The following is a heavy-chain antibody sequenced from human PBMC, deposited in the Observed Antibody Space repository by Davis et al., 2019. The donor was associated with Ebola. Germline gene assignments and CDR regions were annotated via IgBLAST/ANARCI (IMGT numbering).Heavy chain of an antibody. CDR2: IYTSGST. J-gene: IGHJ4*02. CDR1: GGSISSYY. Sequence: SETLSPTCTVPGGSISSYYWSWIRQPAGKGLEWIGRIYTSGSTNYNPSLKSRVTISLDTSKNHFSLKLTSVTAADTAVYYCARADGDYVHFDYWGQGILVTVSS. D-gene: IGHD4-17*01. V-gene: IGHV4-4*07. CDR3: ARADGDYVHFDY.